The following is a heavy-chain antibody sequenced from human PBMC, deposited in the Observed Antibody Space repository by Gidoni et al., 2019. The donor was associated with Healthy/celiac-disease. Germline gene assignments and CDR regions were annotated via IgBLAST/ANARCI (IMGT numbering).Heavy chain of an antibody. J-gene: IGHJ2*01. CDR1: GGTFSSYA. CDR3: ARDEAFYDSSGYAYWYFDL. Sequence: QVQLVQSGAEVKKPGSSVKVSCKAAGGTFSSYAIRWVRQAPGQGLEWMGGIIPIFGTANYAQKFQGRVTITADESTSTAYMELSSLRSEDTAVYYCARDEAFYDSSGYAYWYFDLWGRGTLVTVSS. CDR2: IIPIFGTA. D-gene: IGHD3-22*01. V-gene: IGHV1-69*01.